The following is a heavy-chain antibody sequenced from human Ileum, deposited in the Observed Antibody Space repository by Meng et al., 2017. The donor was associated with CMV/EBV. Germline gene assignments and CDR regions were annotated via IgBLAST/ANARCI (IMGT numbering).Heavy chain of an antibody. D-gene: IGHD3-22*01. CDR3: ARDNDGSSHYSQFDY. Sequence: SGFPLNSYGIPWVRQFPGKGLEWVAVLWYDGSRKYFADSVQGRFSISRDDSKNTVYLQMNSLRAEDTAVYYCARDNDGSSHYSQFDYWGQGTLVTVSS. CDR1: GFPLNSYG. CDR2: LWYDGSRK. V-gene: IGHV3-33*01. J-gene: IGHJ4*02.